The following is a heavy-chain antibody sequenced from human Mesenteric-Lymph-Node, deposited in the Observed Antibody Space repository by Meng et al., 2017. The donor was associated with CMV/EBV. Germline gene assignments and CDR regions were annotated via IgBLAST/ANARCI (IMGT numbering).Heavy chain of an antibody. D-gene: IGHD2-2*01. CDR1: GYSFTANY. V-gene: IGHV1-2*02. CDR3: ARELVVPAARNHYYYYGMDV. Sequence: ASVKVSCKASGYSFTANYMHWVRQVPGQGLEWMGWINPNRGGTTYAQNFQGRVTMTRDTSMGTAYMELSSLRSEDTAVYYCARELVVPAARNHYYYYGMDVWGQGTTVTVSS. CDR2: INPNRGGT. J-gene: IGHJ6*02.